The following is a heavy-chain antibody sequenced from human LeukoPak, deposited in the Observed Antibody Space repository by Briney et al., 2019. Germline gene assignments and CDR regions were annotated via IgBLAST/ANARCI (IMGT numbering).Heavy chain of an antibody. V-gene: IGHV3-74*01. CDR1: GFTFSSYA. CDR3: ARDSESSGWYKYYYYYYGMDV. CDR2: INSDGSST. Sequence: GGSLRLSCAASGFTFSSYAMSWVRQAPGKGLEWVSRINSDGSSTSYADSVKGRFTISRDNAKNTLYLQMNSLRAEDTAVYYCARDSESSGWYKYYYYYYGMDVWGKGTTVTVSS. D-gene: IGHD6-19*01. J-gene: IGHJ6*04.